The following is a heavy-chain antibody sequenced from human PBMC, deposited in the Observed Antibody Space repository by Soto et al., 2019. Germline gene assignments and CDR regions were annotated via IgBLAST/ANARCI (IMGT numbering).Heavy chain of an antibody. J-gene: IGHJ5*02. CDR3: TRRGGGGSGVLMIDWFDR. D-gene: IGHD2-21*01. Sequence: SETLSLTCDVSGGSLYSSNWWTWVRQTPGKGLEWIGEIHHSGSTNYNPSLKSRVTISADKSKNQFFLNLASVTAADTAMYYCTRRGGGGSGVLMIDWFDRWGQGTQVTVSS. V-gene: IGHV4-4*02. CDR2: IHHSGST. CDR1: GGSLYSSNW.